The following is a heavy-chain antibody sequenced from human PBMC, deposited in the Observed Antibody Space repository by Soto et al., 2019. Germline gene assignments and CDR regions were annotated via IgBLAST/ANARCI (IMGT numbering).Heavy chain of an antibody. D-gene: IGHD2-2*01. CDR1: GYTFTSYY. Sequence: ASVNVSCKASGYTFTSYYMHWVRQAPGQGLEWMGIINPSGGSTIYAQKFQGRVTMTRDTSTSTVYMELSSLRSEDTAVYYCARDVVVVPAAHYGMDVWGQGTTVTVSS. V-gene: IGHV1-46*01. J-gene: IGHJ6*02. CDR2: INPSGGST. CDR3: ARDVVVVPAAHYGMDV.